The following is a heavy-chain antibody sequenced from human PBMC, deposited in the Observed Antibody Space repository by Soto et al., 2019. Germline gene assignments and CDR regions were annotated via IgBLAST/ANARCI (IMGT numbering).Heavy chain of an antibody. D-gene: IGHD2-21*01. Sequence: QVQLVQSGAEVKKPGASVKVSCKASGYTFTNYDISWVRQAPGQGLEWMGWISAYNGNTNYAQKFQGRVTMTTDTSTSTAYMELRSLTSDDTAVYFCARGPHLPGPPVIDYSYYGTDVWGQGTTVTVSS. V-gene: IGHV1-18*01. J-gene: IGHJ6*02. CDR2: ISAYNGNT. CDR1: GYTFTNYD. CDR3: ARGPHLPGPPVIDYSYYGTDV.